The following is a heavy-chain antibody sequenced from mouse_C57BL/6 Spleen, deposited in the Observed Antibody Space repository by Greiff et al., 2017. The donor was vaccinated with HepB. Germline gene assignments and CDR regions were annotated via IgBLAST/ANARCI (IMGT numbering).Heavy chain of an antibody. D-gene: IGHD2-4*01. Sequence: VQRVESGAELARPGASVKLSCKASGYTFTSYGISWVKQRTGQGLEWIGEIYPRSGNTYYNEKFKGKATLTADKSSSTAYMELRSLTSEDSAVYFCARLYDYDGFYYAMDYWGQGTSVTVSS. CDR1: GYTFTSYG. CDR3: ARLYDYDGFYYAMDY. V-gene: IGHV1-81*01. CDR2: IYPRSGNT. J-gene: IGHJ4*01.